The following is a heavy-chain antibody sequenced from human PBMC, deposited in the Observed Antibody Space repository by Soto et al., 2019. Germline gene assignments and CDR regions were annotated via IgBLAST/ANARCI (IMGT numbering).Heavy chain of an antibody. V-gene: IGHV4-59*01. CDR2: IYYSGST. Sequence: SETLSLTCTVSGGSIGSYYWSWIRQPPGKGLEWIGYIYYSGSTNYNPSLKSRVTISVDTSKNQFSLKLSSVTAADTAVYYCARDPSSRGDHRITAYAFDIWGQGTMVT. D-gene: IGHD4-17*01. CDR3: ARDPSSRGDHRITAYAFDI. J-gene: IGHJ3*02. CDR1: GGSIGSYY.